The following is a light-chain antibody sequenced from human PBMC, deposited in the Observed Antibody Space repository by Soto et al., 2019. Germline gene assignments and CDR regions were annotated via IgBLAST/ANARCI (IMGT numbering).Light chain of an antibody. CDR1: NIGSKS. V-gene: IGLV3-21*04. CDR2: YDS. Sequence: SCELTQPPSVSVAPGKTARITCGGNNIGSKSVHWYQQKTGQAPVLVIYYDSDRPSGIPERFSGSNSGNTATLTISRVEAGDEADYYCQVWDSSSDHYVFGTGTKLTVL. CDR3: QVWDSSSDHYV. J-gene: IGLJ1*01.